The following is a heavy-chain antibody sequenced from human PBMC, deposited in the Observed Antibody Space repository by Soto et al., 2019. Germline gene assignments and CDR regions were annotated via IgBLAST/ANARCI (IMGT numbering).Heavy chain of an antibody. J-gene: IGHJ4*02. CDR1: GFTLDSTGVG. D-gene: IGHD3-10*01. V-gene: IGHV2-5*01. CDR3: ARLVRGVVSGDY. Sequence: QITLKESGPTLVKPTQTLTLTCTFSGFTLDSTGVGVGWIRQPPGKALEWLGNIYWNDDERYSPSLKSRLTITKDTSRNHVVLTMTDMDPLDTAPYFCARLVRGVVSGDYWGQGTLVTVSS. CDR2: IYWNDDE.